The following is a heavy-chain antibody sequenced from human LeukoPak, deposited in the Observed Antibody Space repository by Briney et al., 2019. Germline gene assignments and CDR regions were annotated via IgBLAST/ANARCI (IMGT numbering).Heavy chain of an antibody. CDR2: IIPIFGTP. D-gene: IGHD3-9*01. CDR1: GGTFSSYA. Sequence: GASVKVSCKASGGTFSSYAITWVRQAPGQGLEWMGGIIPIFGTPNYAQKFQGRVTITADESTNTAYMELSSLRSEDTAVYYCASSLRIRYFDWLLSNWGQGTLVTVSS. V-gene: IGHV1-69*13. CDR3: ASSLRIRYFDWLLSN. J-gene: IGHJ4*02.